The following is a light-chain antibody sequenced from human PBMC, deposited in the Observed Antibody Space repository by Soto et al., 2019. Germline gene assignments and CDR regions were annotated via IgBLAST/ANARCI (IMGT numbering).Light chain of an antibody. Sequence: DIQLTQSPSTLSVSVGDRVTISCRTSQTISSCLAWYQQKPGKAPKLLIYNASTITGGIPSRFSASGSGTDFTLTISSLQPDDFAPYYCHHHHSYPRAFGQGTKVDIK. J-gene: IGKJ1*01. CDR2: NAS. CDR1: QTISSC. V-gene: IGKV1-5*03. CDR3: HHHHSYPRA.